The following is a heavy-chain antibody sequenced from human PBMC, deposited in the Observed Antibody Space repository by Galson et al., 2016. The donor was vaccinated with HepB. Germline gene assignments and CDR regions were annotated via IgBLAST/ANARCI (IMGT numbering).Heavy chain of an antibody. Sequence: SLRLSCAASGFTFTNFWMTWVRQAPGKGLEWVANIKQDGSEKYYVDSVKGRFTISRDNAKNSLSLQMNSLRAEDTAIYYCVRAFGLRGVRGVMGLDYWGQGTLVTVSS. J-gene: IGHJ4*02. D-gene: IGHD3-10*01. V-gene: IGHV3-7*04. CDR2: IKQDGSEK. CDR3: VRAFGLRGVRGVMGLDY. CDR1: GFTFTNFW.